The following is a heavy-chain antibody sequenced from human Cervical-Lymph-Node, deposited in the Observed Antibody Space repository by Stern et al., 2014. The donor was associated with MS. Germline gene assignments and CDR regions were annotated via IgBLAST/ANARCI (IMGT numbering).Heavy chain of an antibody. CDR1: SGSTGNKY. D-gene: IGHD3-16*01. V-gene: IGHV4-59*01. CDR2: LYYSGST. Sequence: VQLVESGPGLVKPLETLSLMCNVSSGSTGNKYWSWIRQPPGKGLEWIGHLYYSGSTNYNPSLKSRVTISLDTSKNQFSLKLSSVTAADTAVYYCARAGPYDYIWGNLRHRAFYFDSWGQGVLVTVSS. CDR3: ARAGPYDYIWGNLRHRAFYFDS. J-gene: IGHJ4*02.